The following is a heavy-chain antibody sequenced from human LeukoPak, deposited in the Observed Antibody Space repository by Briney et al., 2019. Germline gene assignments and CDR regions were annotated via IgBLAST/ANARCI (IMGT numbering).Heavy chain of an antibody. CDR3: ALWFGELSPWFDP. Sequence: PSQTLSLTCTVSGGSISSGGYYWSWIRQHPGKDLECIGYIYYSGSTYYNPSLKRRVIISVDTSKNQFSLKLSSVTAADTAVYYCALWFGELSPWFDPWGQGTLVTVSS. CDR2: IYYSGST. D-gene: IGHD3-10*01. J-gene: IGHJ5*02. V-gene: IGHV4-31*03. CDR1: GGSISSGGYY.